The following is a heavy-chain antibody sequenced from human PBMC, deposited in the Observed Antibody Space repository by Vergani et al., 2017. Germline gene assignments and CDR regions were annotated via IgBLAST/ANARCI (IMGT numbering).Heavy chain of an antibody. CDR3: ARYIYYGSSGYYSLLDY. Sequence: QVQLVQSGAEVKKPGASVKVSCKASGYTFTSYGISWVRQAPGQGLEWMGWISAYNGNTNYAQKLQGRVTMTTDTSTSTAYMELRSLRSDDTAVYYCARYIYYGSSGYYSLLDYWGQGTLVTVSS. CDR1: GYTFTSYG. J-gene: IGHJ4*02. CDR2: ISAYNGNT. D-gene: IGHD3-22*01. V-gene: IGHV1-18*01.